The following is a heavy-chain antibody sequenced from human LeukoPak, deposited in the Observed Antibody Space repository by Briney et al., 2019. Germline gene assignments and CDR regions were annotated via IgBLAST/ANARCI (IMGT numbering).Heavy chain of an antibody. J-gene: IGHJ6*02. CDR1: GFTFSDYY. V-gene: IGHV3-11*06. CDR2: ISSRSSYT. D-gene: IGHD6-13*01. Sequence: PGGSLRLSCAASGFTFSDYYMSWIRQAPGKGLEWVSYISSRSSYTKYADSVKGRLTISRDNAKNSLYLQMNSLRAEDTAVHYCARVLSSSWGAYYYYGMDVWGQGTTVTVSS. CDR3: ARVLSSSWGAYYYYGMDV.